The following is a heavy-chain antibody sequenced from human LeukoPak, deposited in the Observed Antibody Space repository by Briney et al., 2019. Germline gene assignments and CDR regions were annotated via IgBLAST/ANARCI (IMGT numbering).Heavy chain of an antibody. CDR2: IYTSGST. CDR1: GGSMSSYY. V-gene: IGHV4-4*07. J-gene: IGHJ6*02. D-gene: IGHD6-13*01. CDR3: AREGPNLYSSSWAPIPHYYYYGMDV. Sequence: SETLSLTCTVSGGSMSSYYGIWMRRPAGKGLEWIGRIYTSGSTNYHPALKSRVTMSVDTSKNQFSLKLSSVTAADTAVYYCAREGPNLYSSSWAPIPHYYYYGMDVWGQGTTVTVPS.